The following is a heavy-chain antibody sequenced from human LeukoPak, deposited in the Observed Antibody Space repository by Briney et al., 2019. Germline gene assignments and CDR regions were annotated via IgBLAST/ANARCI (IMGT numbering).Heavy chain of an antibody. CDR3: ASPGYCSSTSCYSLAAFDI. D-gene: IGHD2-2*02. V-gene: IGHV4-39*01. CDR2: IYYSGST. CDR1: GGSISSSSYY. Sequence: PSETLSLTCTVSGGSISSSSYYWGWIRQPPGKGLEWIGSIYYSGSTYYSPSLKSRVTISVDTSKNQFSLKLSSVTAADTAVYYCASPGYCSSTSCYSLAAFDIWGQGTMVTVSS. J-gene: IGHJ3*02.